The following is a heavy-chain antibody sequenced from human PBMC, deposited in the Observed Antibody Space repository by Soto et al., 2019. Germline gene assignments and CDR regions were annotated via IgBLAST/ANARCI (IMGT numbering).Heavy chain of an antibody. CDR1: GFTFGDYA. Sequence: GGSLRLSCTASGFTFGDYAMSWFRPAPGKGLEWVGFIRSKAYGGTTEYAASVKGRFTISRDDSKSIAYLQMNSLKTEDTAVYYCTGGLGYCSSTSCYIWFDPWGQGTLVTVSS. CDR2: IRSKAYGGTT. J-gene: IGHJ5*02. CDR3: TGGLGYCSSTSCYIWFDP. V-gene: IGHV3-49*03. D-gene: IGHD2-2*02.